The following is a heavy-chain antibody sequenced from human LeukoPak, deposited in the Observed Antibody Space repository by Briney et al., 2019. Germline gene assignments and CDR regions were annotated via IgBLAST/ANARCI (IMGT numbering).Heavy chain of an antibody. V-gene: IGHV3-30*02. Sequence: GGSLRLSCAASGFIFSNYGMHWVRQAPGKGLEWVAFIRYDGSNKYYADSVKGRFTISIDNSKNTLYLQMNSLRGEDTAVYYCARENYDFSIGDVWGKGTTVTVSS. J-gene: IGHJ6*04. CDR1: GFIFSNYG. CDR3: ARENYDFSIGDV. CDR2: IRYDGSNK. D-gene: IGHD3-3*01.